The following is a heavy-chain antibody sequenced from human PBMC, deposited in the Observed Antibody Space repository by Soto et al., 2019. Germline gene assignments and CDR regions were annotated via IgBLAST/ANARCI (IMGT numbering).Heavy chain of an antibody. CDR3: ARANWYSEY. J-gene: IGHJ4*02. CDR2: IYYNGNT. Sequence: QVQLRESGPGSVKPSETLSLTCTVSGGSISNHYWSWIRQPPGKGLEWIGYIYYNGNTNYNPSLKSRVTMSVDTSKNQISLTLSSVTAADTAVYYCARANWYSEYWGQGTLVTVSS. CDR1: GGSISNHY. V-gene: IGHV4-59*11. D-gene: IGHD7-27*01.